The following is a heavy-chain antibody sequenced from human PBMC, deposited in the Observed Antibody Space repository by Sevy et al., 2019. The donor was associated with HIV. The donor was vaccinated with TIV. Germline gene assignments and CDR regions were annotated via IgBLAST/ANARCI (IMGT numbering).Heavy chain of an antibody. CDR2: ISYDGSNK. Sequence: GGSLRLSCAASGFTFSSYGMHWVRQAPGKGLEWVAVISYDGSNKYYADSVKGRFTISRDNSKNTPYLQMNSMRAEDTAVYYCAKTYDSSGSPGYFDYWGQGTLVTVSS. CDR3: AKTYDSSGSPGYFDY. D-gene: IGHD3-22*01. J-gene: IGHJ4*02. CDR1: GFTFSSYG. V-gene: IGHV3-30*18.